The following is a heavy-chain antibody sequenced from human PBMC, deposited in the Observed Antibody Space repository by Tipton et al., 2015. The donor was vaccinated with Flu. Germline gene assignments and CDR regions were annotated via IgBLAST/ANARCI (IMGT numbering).Heavy chain of an antibody. D-gene: IGHD2-21*01. CDR1: GFSVSDHY. CDR2: ISSSGIPI. J-gene: IGHJ4*02. V-gene: IGHV3-11*01. Sequence: SLRLSCAASGFSVSDHYMNWIRQAPGKGLEWVSLISSSGIPIYYADSVKGRFTISRDSAENSLYLQMNSLRAEDTAVYYCAKEGYNGGNYYPPWDYWGQGTLVTVSS. CDR3: AKEGYNGGNYYPPWDY.